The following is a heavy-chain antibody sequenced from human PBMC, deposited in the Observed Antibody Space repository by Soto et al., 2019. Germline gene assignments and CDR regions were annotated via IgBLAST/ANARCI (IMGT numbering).Heavy chain of an antibody. CDR1: GGTFSSYA. J-gene: IGHJ6*02. CDR2: IIPIFGTA. CDR3: ARKRAVDYYYYGMDA. Sequence: GASVKVSCKASGGTFSSYAISWVRQAPGQGLEWMGGIIPIFGTANYAQKFQGRVTITADESTSTAYMELSSLRSEDTAVYYCARKRAVDYYYYGMDAWGQGTTVTVSS. V-gene: IGHV1-69*13. D-gene: IGHD1-1*01.